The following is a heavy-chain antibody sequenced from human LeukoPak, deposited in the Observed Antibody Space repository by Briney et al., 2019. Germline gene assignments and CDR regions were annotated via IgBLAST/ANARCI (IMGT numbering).Heavy chain of an antibody. V-gene: IGHV4-34*01. CDR3: ARVVSSGSYPDY. Sequence: SETLSLTCAVYGGSFSGYYWSWIRQPPGKGLEWIGEINHSGSTNYNPSLKSRVTISVDTSKNQFSLKLSSVTAADTAVYYCARVVSSGSYPDYWGQGTLVTVSS. CDR1: GGSFSGYY. CDR2: INHSGST. D-gene: IGHD3-10*01. J-gene: IGHJ4*02.